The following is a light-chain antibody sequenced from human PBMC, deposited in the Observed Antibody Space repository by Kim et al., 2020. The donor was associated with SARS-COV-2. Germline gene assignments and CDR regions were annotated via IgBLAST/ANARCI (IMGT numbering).Light chain of an antibody. CDR1: QSVGNS. CDR2: DAS. J-gene: IGKJ5*01. Sequence: SLSPGERATPSGRASQSVGNSLAWYQQKPGQAPRLVIYDASNRATGIPVRFSGGGSGTDFTLTISSLEPDDFAVYYCQQRRNLISFGQGTRLEIK. V-gene: IGKV3-11*01. CDR3: QQRRNLIS.